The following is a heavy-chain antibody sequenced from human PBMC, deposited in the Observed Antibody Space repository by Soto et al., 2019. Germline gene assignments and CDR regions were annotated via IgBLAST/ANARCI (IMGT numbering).Heavy chain of an antibody. J-gene: IGHJ4*02. CDR2: IIPIFGTA. D-gene: IGHD2-21*02. CDR1: GGTFSSYA. Sequence: QVQLVQSGAEVKKPGSSVKVSYKASGGTFSSYAISWVRQAPGQGLEWMGGIIPIFGTANYAQKFQGRVTITADESTSTAYMELSSLRSEDTAVYYCARIPVVTAMGAFDYWGQGTLVTVSS. V-gene: IGHV1-69*12. CDR3: ARIPVVTAMGAFDY.